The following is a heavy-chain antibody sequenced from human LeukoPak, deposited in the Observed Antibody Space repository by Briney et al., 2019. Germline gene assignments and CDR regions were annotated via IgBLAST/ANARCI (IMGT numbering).Heavy chain of an antibody. V-gene: IGHV4-39*07. CDR2: IYYSGTT. D-gene: IGHD2-15*01. Sequence: SETPSLTCTVSGGSISRSSSYWGWIRQPPGKGLEWIGSIYYSGTTYYNPSLKGRVTISVDTSKNQFSLKLNSLTAADTAVYYCARGRVVYYMDVWGKGTTVTVSS. CDR3: ARGRVVYYMDV. J-gene: IGHJ6*03. CDR1: GGSISRSSSY.